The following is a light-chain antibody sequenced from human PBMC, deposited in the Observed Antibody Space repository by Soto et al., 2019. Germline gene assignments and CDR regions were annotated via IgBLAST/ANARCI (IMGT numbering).Light chain of an antibody. CDR1: QSVTSDY. Sequence: VVTQSPGTLSLSPGERATLSCRASQSVTSDYLAGYQQKPGQSPRLLMSGASRRATGVPDRFSGSGSGTDFTLTISRLEPEDFAVYYCQHYGHALWAFGQGTKVEIK. CDR3: QHYGHALWA. J-gene: IGKJ1*01. V-gene: IGKV3-20*01. CDR2: GAS.